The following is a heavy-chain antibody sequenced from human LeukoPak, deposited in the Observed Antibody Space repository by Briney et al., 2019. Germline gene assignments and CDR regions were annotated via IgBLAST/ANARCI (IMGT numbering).Heavy chain of an antibody. CDR2: ISYSGST. J-gene: IGHJ4*02. CDR1: GDSISPYY. Sequence: SETLSLTCTVSGDSISPYYWNWIRQPPGKGLEWIGDISYSGSTKYIPSLKSRVSRSVDTSKNQFFLKLTSVTAADTAMYYCARGRIDGSGSCFDCWGQGTLVTVSS. V-gene: IGHV4-59*08. D-gene: IGHD3-10*01. CDR3: ARGRIDGSGSCFDC.